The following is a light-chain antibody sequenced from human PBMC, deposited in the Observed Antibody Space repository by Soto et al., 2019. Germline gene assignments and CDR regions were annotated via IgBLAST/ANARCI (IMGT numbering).Light chain of an antibody. CDR2: EVS. Sequence: QSVLTQPASVSGSPGQSITISCTETSSDVGSYNLVSWYQQHPGKAPKLMIYEVSKRPSGVSNRFSGSKSGNTASLTISGLQAEDEADYYCCSYAGSSTPLIFGTGTKVTVL. CDR3: CSYAGSSTPLI. J-gene: IGLJ1*01. V-gene: IGLV2-23*02. CDR1: SSDVGSYNL.